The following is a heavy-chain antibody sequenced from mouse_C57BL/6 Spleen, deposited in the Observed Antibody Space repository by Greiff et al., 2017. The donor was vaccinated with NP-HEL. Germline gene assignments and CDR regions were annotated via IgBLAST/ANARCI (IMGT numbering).Heavy chain of an antibody. CDR1: GYAFTNYL. D-gene: IGHD4-1*01. Sequence: QVQLQQSGAELVRPGTSVKVSCKASGYAFTNYLIEWVKQRPGQGLEWIGVINPGSGGTNYNEKFKGKATLTADKSSSTAYMQLSSLTSEDSAVYFCARYWDGYFDYWGQGTTLTVSS. CDR3: ARYWDGYFDY. V-gene: IGHV1-54*01. CDR2: INPGSGGT. J-gene: IGHJ2*01.